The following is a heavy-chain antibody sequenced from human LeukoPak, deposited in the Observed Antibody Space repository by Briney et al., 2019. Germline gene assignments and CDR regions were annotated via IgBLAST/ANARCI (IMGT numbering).Heavy chain of an antibody. J-gene: IGHJ4*02. V-gene: IGHV3-9*01. Sequence: PGGSLRLSCAASGFTFDTYAMSWVRQAPGKGLEWVSGISWNSGSIGYADSVKGRFTISRDNAKNSLYLQMNSLRAEVTALYYCAKAVTAYSSSNFDYWGQGTLVTVSS. D-gene: IGHD6-6*01. CDR1: GFTFDTYA. CDR2: ISWNSGSI. CDR3: AKAVTAYSSSNFDY.